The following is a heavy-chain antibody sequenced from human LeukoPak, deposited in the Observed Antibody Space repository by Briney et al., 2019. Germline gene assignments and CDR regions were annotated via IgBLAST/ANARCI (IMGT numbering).Heavy chain of an antibody. CDR2: ISGSGGST. CDR1: GFTFSSYA. V-gene: IGHV3-23*01. J-gene: IGHJ5*02. CDR3: AKLLSGYCSRTSCLNWFDP. Sequence: PGGSLRLSCAASGFTFSSYAMSWVRHAPGKGLEWVSAISGSGGSTYYADSVKGRFTISRDNSKNTLYLQMNSLRAEDTAVYYCAKLLSGYCSRTSCLNWFDPWGQGTLVTVSS. D-gene: IGHD2-2*01.